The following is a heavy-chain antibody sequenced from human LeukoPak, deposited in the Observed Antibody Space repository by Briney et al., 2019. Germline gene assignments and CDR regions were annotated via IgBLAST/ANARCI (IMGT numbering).Heavy chain of an antibody. D-gene: IGHD3-22*01. V-gene: IGHV4-59*01. CDR2: IYYSGNT. CDR3: ARYYYDSSGSGYHYDY. CDR1: DGSISSYY. J-gene: IGHJ4*02. Sequence: PSETLSLTCTVTDGSISSYYWTWIRQPPGKGLEWIGYIYYSGNTNYNPSLRSRVTISIDTSKNQFSLKLSSVTAADTAVYYCARYYYDSSGSGYHYDYWGQGTLVTVSS.